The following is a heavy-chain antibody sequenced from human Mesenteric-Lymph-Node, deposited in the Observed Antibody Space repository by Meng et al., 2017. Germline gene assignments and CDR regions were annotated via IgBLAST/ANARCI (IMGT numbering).Heavy chain of an antibody. CDR3: AKDPYYDFWSGYFVALNYYYGMDV. CDR2: ISGSGGST. Sequence: GESLKISCAASGFTFSSYAMSWVRQAPGKGLERVSAISGSGGSTYYADSVKGRFTISRDNSKNTLYLQMNSLRAEDTAVYYCAKDPYYDFWSGYFVALNYYYGMDVWGQGTTVTVSS. V-gene: IGHV3-23*01. D-gene: IGHD3-3*01. CDR1: GFTFSSYA. J-gene: IGHJ6*02.